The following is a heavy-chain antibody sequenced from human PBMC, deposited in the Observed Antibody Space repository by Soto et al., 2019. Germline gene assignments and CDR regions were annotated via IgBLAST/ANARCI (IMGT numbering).Heavy chain of an antibody. D-gene: IGHD6-13*01. CDR1: GYTFTGYY. CDR3: ARVRYSSSWYELDP. V-gene: IGHV1-2*02. CDR2: INPNSGGT. J-gene: IGHJ5*02. Sequence: ASVKVSCKASGYTFTGYYMHWVRQAPGQGLEWMGWINPNSGGTNYAQKFQGRVTMTRDTSISTAYMELSRLRSDDTAMYYCARVRYSSSWYELDPWGQGTLVTVSS.